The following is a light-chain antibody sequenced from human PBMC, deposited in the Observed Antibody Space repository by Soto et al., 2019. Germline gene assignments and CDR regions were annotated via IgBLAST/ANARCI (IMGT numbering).Light chain of an antibody. J-gene: IGLJ1*01. CDR3: GTWDSSMSAGV. CDR1: SSIVGNNY. V-gene: IGLV1-51*01. CDR2: DNS. Sequence: QSVLTQPPSVSAAPGQKVTISCSGSSSIVGNNYVSWYQQLPGSAPKLVIYDNSKRPSGIPDRFSGSRSATSATLGITGLQSGDEADYYCGTWDSSMSAGVFGSGPKVTVL.